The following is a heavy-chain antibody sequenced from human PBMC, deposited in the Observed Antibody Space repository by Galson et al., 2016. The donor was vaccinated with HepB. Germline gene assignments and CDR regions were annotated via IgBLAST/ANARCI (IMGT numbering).Heavy chain of an antibody. V-gene: IGHV3-30*18. CDR1: GFTFSSYG. CDR2: VSHDGSET. CDR3: AKRRREGVLILGHENSLDV. J-gene: IGHJ3*01. Sequence: SLRLSCAASGFTFSSYGLNWVRQAPGKGLEWVAVVSHDGSETYYVDSVKGRFTISRDNSKNTLYLQMSSLRPEDTAVYYCAKRRREGVLILGHENSLDVWGQGTMVTVSS. D-gene: IGHD2-8*01.